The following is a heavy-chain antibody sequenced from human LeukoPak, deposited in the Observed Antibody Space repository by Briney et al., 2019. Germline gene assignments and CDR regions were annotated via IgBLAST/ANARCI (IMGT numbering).Heavy chain of an antibody. CDR1: GFTVSSNY. CDR2: IYSGGST. D-gene: IGHD2-15*01. CDR3: AREAHIVVVVAATPKYYYYGMDV. Sequence: PGGSLRLSCAASGFTVSSNYMSWVRQAPGKGLEWVSVIYSGGSTYYADSVKGRFTISRDNSKNTLYLQMSSLRAEDTAVYYCAREAHIVVVVAATPKYYYYGMDVWGQGTTVTVSS. V-gene: IGHV3-66*01. J-gene: IGHJ6*02.